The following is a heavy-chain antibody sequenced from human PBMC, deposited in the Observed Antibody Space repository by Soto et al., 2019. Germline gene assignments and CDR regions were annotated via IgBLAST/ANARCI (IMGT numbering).Heavy chain of an antibody. V-gene: IGHV4-59*01. Sequence: PSETLSLTCTVSGGSISSYYWSWIRQPPGKGLEWIGYLYYSGSTNYNPSLKSRVTISVDTSKNQFSLKLSSVTAADTAVYYCARVSHEGAGYYDSSGYLVYWGQGTLVTVSS. CDR2: LYYSGST. CDR3: ARVSHEGAGYYDSSGYLVY. CDR1: GGSISSYY. J-gene: IGHJ4*02. D-gene: IGHD3-22*01.